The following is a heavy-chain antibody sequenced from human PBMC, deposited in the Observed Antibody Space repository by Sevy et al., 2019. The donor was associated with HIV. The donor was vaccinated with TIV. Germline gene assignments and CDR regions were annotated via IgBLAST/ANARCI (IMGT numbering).Heavy chain of an antibody. CDR3: ATNMVHAGAYDSYFNF. Sequence: GGPLRLSCVASQFNFDTYAIHWVRQAPGKGLEGVAMIWYDGSSKDNAESVKGRFAISRDNSQNTAFLQMNSLRAEDTGVYYCATNMVHAGAYDSYFNFWGQGSLVTVSS. CDR1: QFNFDTYA. D-gene: IGHD3-10*01. J-gene: IGHJ4*02. V-gene: IGHV3-33*01. CDR2: IWYDGSSK.